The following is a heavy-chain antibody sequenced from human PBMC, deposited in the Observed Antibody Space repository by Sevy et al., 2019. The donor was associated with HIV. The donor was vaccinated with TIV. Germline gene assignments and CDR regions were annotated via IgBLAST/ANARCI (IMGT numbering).Heavy chain of an antibody. D-gene: IGHD5-12*01. CDR3: ARTLSGYFGYYFDY. Sequence: SETLSLTCTVSGGSISGYYWSWVRQAPGKGLEWIGYIYYSGTTNYNPSLTSRVTMSIDTSKNQFSLRMYPVTAADTAVYYCARTLSGYFGYYFDYWGQRTLVTVSS. CDR1: GGSISGYY. CDR2: IYYSGTT. J-gene: IGHJ4*02. V-gene: IGHV4-59*01.